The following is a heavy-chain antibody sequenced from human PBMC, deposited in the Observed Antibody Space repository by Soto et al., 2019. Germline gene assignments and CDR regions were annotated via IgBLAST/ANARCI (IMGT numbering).Heavy chain of an antibody. D-gene: IGHD5-18*01. CDR2: ISGSGGST. CDR1: GFTFSSYA. J-gene: IGHJ4*02. V-gene: IGHV3-23*01. Sequence: EVQLLESGGGLVQPGGSLRLSCAASGFTFSSYAMSWVRQAPGKGLEGVSAISGSGGSTYYADSVKGRFTISRDNSNITLYLQMNSRRAEDTDVYYCARTLYSYGTDYWGQGKLVTVSS. CDR3: ARTLYSYGTDY.